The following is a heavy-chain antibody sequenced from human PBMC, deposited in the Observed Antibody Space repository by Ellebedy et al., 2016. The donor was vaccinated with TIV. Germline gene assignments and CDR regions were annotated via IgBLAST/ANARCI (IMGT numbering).Heavy chain of an antibody. V-gene: IGHV4-39*01. CDR1: GGSVDSRSY. J-gene: IGHJ5*02. CDR3: VKHVSIVGPSELDL. CDR2: VSHSGST. Sequence: SETLSLXXSASGGSVDSRSYWGWIRQPPGKGLEWVASVSHSGSTYYNPSLKSRVTISIDTSQNQASLNVNSVTATDTATYYCVKHVSIVGPSELDLWGQGTLVTVSS. D-gene: IGHD1-26*01.